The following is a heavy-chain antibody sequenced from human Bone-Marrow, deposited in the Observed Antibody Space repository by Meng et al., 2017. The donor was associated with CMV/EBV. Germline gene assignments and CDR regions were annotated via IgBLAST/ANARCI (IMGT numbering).Heavy chain of an antibody. CDR3: AKEEYSRSPAFDY. CDR1: GFTFSSYS. D-gene: IGHD6-6*01. Sequence: GESLKISCAASGFTFSSYSMNWVRQAPGKGLEWVAFIRSDGIDKFYGDSVKGRFSISRDDSQSTLYLQMNSLRPEDTALYYCAKEEYSRSPAFDYCGQGTLVAVSS. V-gene: IGHV3-30*02. CDR2: IRSDGIDK. J-gene: IGHJ4*02.